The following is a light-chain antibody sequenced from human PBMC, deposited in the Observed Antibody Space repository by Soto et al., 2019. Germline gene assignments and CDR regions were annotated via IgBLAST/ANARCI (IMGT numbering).Light chain of an antibody. J-gene: IGLJ2*01. CDR2: EVN. V-gene: IGLV2-8*01. Sequence: QSALTQPPSASGSPGQSVTISCTGTSSDVGGYNYVSWYQQHPGKAPKLMIYEVNKRPSGVPDRFSGSKSGNTASLTVSGLQAEDEADYYCSSYAGSSTYVVFGGGTKVTVL. CDR3: SSYAGSSTYVV. CDR1: SSDVGGYNY.